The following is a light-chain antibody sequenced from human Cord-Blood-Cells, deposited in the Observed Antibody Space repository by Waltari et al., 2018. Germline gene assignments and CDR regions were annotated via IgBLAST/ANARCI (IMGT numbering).Light chain of an antibody. CDR3: CSYAGSSTYV. Sequence: QSALTQPASVSGSPGQSITLSCTGTSSDVGSYNRVSWYQQHPGQAPKLMIYEGSKLPSGVSNRFSGSKSGNTASRTISGLQAEDEADYYCCSYAGSSTYVFGTGTKVTVL. J-gene: IGLJ1*01. CDR1: SSDVGSYNR. V-gene: IGLV2-23*01. CDR2: EGS.